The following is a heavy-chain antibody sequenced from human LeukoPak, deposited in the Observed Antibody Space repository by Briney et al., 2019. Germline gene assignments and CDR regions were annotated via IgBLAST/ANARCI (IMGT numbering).Heavy chain of an antibody. CDR3: ARGARGVIALRARRGFFDY. CDR1: GGSFSGYY. CDR2: INHSGST. Sequence: PSETLSLTCAVYGGSFSGYYWSWIRQPPGKGLEWIGEINHSGSTNYNPSLKSRVTISVDTSKNQFSLKLSSVTAADTAVYYCARGARGVIALRARRGFFDYWGQGTLVTVSS. J-gene: IGHJ4*02. V-gene: IGHV4-34*01. D-gene: IGHD3-10*01.